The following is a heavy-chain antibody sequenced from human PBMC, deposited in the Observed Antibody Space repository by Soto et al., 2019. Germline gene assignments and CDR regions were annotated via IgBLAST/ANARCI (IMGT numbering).Heavy chain of an antibody. J-gene: IGHJ6*02. CDR2: IYTSGST. D-gene: IGHD3-22*01. CDR3: ARGTYYDSSGYFDYYYYGMDV. V-gene: IGHV4-4*07. Sequence: VQLQESGPGLVKPSETLSLTCTVSGGSISSYYWSWIRQPAGKGLEWIGRIYTSGSTNYNPSLKSRVTMSVDTSKNQFSLKLSSVTAADTAVYYCARGTYYDSSGYFDYYYYGMDVWGQGTTVTVSS. CDR1: GGSISSYY.